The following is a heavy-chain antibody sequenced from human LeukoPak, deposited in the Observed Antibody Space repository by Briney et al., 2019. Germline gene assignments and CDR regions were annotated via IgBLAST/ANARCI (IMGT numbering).Heavy chain of an antibody. V-gene: IGHV3-30*18. CDR3: AKVAYYYDSSGYSDY. Sequence: GGSLRLSCAASGFTFSSYAMSWVRQAAGKGLEWVAVISYDGSNKYYADSVKGRFTISRDNSKNTLYLQMNSLRAEDTAVYYCAKVAYYYDSSGYSDYWGQGTLVTVSS. CDR1: GFTFSSYA. CDR2: ISYDGSNK. J-gene: IGHJ4*02. D-gene: IGHD3-22*01.